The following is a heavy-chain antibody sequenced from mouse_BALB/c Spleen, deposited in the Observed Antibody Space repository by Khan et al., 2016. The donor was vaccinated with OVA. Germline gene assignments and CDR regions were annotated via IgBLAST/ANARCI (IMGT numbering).Heavy chain of an antibody. Sequence: VQLQQSGAELVKPGASVKLSCTASGFKIKDIYIHWVKQRPVQGLEWLGRIDPATGNTNFDPKFQGKASITADTSANPAYLQLSSLTSEDTAVYYCTYSFLLYGVDSWGQATSVTVSS. CDR1: GFKIKDIY. V-gene: IGHV14-3*02. CDR2: IDPATGNT. J-gene: IGHJ4*01. D-gene: IGHD1-2*01. CDR3: TYSFLLYGVDS.